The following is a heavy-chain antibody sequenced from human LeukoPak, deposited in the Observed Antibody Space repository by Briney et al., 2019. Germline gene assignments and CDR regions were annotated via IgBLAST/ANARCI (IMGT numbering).Heavy chain of an antibody. CDR3: AKDWGEYFDYVWGSFTSFDS. V-gene: IGHV3-23*01. CDR2: ISGSGHRT. J-gene: IGHJ4*02. Sequence: GGSLRLSCAASGFTFSSYGVSWVRQAPGKGLEWVSGISGSGHRTYYADSVKGRFTISRDNSKSTLYLQMNSLRAEDTAEYYCAKDWGEYFDYVWGSFTSFDSWGQGTLVTVSS. CDR1: GFTFSSYG. D-gene: IGHD3-16*01.